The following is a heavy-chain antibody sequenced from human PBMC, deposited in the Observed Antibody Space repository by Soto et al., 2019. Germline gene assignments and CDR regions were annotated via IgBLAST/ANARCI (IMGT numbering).Heavy chain of an antibody. CDR2: IYYSGST. Sequence: TLSLTCTVSGGSISSYYWSWIRQPPGKGLEWIGYIYYSGSTNYNPSLKSRVTISVDTSKNQFSLKLSSVTSADTALYYCARITHDDYDSSGYYLDVVPFDCWGQGSLVTVSS. V-gene: IGHV4-59*01. CDR1: GGSISSYY. D-gene: IGHD3-22*01. CDR3: ARITHDDYDSSGYYLDVVPFDC. J-gene: IGHJ4*01.